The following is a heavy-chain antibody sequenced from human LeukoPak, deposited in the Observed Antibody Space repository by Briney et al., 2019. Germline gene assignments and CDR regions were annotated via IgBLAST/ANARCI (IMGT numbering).Heavy chain of an antibody. D-gene: IGHD4-17*01. CDR3: AGGGSIYGDVDY. V-gene: IGHV1-2*02. CDR2: INPNNGDT. J-gene: IGHJ4*02. CDR1: GYTFTVYY. Sequence: ASVKVSCKASGYTFTVYYIHWVRQPPRQGLEWMGWINPNNGDTNYAQKFQGSVTMTRDTSISTGYMELSRLRSDDTAMYYCAGGGSIYGDVDYWGQGTLVTVSS.